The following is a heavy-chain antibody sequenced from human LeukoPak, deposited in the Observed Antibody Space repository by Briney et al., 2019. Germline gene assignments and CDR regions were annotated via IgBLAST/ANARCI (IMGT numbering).Heavy chain of an antibody. V-gene: IGHV1-69*13. J-gene: IGHJ5*02. CDR2: IIPIFGTA. CDR1: GGTFSSYA. CDR3: ARVTYYYGSGSSRPNWFDP. D-gene: IGHD3-10*01. Sequence: AASVKVSCKASGGTFSSYAISWVRQAPGQGLEWMGGIIPIFGTANYAQKFQGRVTITADESTSTAYMELSSLRSEDTAVYYCARVTYYYGSGSSRPNWFDPWGQGTLVTVSS.